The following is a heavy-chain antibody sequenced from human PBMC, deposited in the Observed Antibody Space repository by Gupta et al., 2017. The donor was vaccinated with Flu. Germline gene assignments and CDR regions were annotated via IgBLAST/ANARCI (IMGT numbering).Heavy chain of an antibody. J-gene: IGHJ4*02. Sequence: EVQLVQSGAEVKKPGESLKISCKGSGYRFTSYWIGWVRQMRGKGLEGMGIIYPGDSDTRYSPSVQGQVTISADKSISTADLQWSSLKASDTAMSYCARHLPGVVTAYTSIDCWGQGTLVTVSS. D-gene: IGHD2-21*02. CDR1: GYRFTSYW. CDR2: IYPGDSDT. CDR3: ARHLPGVVTAYTSIDC. V-gene: IGHV5-51*01.